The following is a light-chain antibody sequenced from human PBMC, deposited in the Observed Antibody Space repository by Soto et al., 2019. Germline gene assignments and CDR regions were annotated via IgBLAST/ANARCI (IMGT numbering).Light chain of an antibody. Sequence: QSVLTQPPSVSGAPGQRVTISCTGTSSNIGAGYEVHWYHQHPGKAPKLLIHGVTRRPSGVSSRFSASKSAYTASLTISGLQAEDEANYYCSSFTTSYSYVFGPGTKVTVL. V-gene: IGLV1-40*01. CDR1: SSNIGAGYE. J-gene: IGLJ1*01. CDR2: GVT. CDR3: SSFTTSYSYV.